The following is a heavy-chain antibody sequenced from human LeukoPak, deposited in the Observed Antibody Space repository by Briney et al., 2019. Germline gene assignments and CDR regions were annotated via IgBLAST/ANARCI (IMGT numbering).Heavy chain of an antibody. CDR3: ARVNSGYDWGAFDI. V-gene: IGHV4-39*07. Sequence: SETLSLTCTVSGGSISSSSYYWGWIRQPPGKGLEWIGSIYYSGSTYYNPSLKSRVTISVDTSKNQFSLKLSSVTAADTAVYYCARVNSGYDWGAFDIWGQGTMVTVSS. D-gene: IGHD5-12*01. CDR1: GGSISSSSYY. CDR2: IYYSGST. J-gene: IGHJ3*02.